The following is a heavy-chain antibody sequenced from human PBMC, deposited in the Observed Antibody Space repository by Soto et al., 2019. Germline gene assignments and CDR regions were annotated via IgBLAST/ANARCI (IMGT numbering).Heavy chain of an antibody. CDR2: INPSGGST. CDR1: GYSFSTYY. J-gene: IGHJ6*02. D-gene: IGHD5-12*01. CDR3: ARRAYNYASMDV. Sequence: ASVKVSCKTSGYSFSTYYVHWVRQAPGQGLEWIGMINPSGGSTSYAQKFQVRVSMTRDTSTSTVDMELSSLRSEDTAVYYCARRAYNYASMDVWGQGTTGTVSS. V-gene: IGHV1-46*01.